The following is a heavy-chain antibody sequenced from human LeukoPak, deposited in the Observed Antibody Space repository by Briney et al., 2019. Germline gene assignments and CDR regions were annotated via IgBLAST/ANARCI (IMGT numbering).Heavy chain of an antibody. D-gene: IGHD2-15*01. J-gene: IGHJ5*02. CDR3: ARGGLVVVAATANWFDP. Sequence: PSETLSLTCAVYGGSFSGYYWSWIRQPPGKGLEWIGEINHSESTNYNPSLKSRVTISVDTSKNQFSLKLSSVTAADTAVYYCARGGLVVVAATANWFDPWGQGTLDTVSS. CDR2: INHSEST. CDR1: GGSFSGYY. V-gene: IGHV4-34*01.